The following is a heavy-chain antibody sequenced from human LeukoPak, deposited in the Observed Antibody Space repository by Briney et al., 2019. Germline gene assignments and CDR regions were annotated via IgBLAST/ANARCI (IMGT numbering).Heavy chain of an antibody. CDR1: GGSFSGYY. D-gene: IGHD6-13*01. Sequence: PSETLSLTYAVYGGSFSGYYWSWIRQPPGKGLEWIGEINHSGSTNYNPSLKSRVTISVDTSKNQFSLKLSSVTAADTAVYYCARVKGSSSSRDWGQGTLVTVSS. CDR2: INHSGST. J-gene: IGHJ4*02. CDR3: ARVKGSSSSRD. V-gene: IGHV4-34*01.